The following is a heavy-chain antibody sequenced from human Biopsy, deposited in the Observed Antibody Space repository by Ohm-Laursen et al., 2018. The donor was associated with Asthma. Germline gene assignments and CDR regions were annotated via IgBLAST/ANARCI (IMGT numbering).Heavy chain of an antibody. J-gene: IGHJ4*02. CDR3: ARDVMEWYLPAFDF. CDR2: GGRYYDGGLK. D-gene: IGHD3-3*01. Sequence: SLRLSCAASGFTFSSYGMHWVRQAPGKGLEWVAVGGRYYDGGLKYYADSVNGRFTVSRDDSKNTLYLQMNSLRPDDTAVYYCARDVMEWYLPAFDFWGQGTLVTVSS. CDR1: GFTFSSYG. V-gene: IGHV3-30*19.